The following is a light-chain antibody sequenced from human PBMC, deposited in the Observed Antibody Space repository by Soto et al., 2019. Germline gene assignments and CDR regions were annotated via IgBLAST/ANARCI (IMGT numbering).Light chain of an antibody. Sequence: DIVMTQSPDSLAVSLGERATINCKSSQSVLYSPDNKNYLAWYQQKPGQPPKLLIYWASTRESGVPDRFSGSGSGTDFTLTITSLQAEDVAVYYCQQYYSSRLLTFGGGTKVEIK. CDR3: QQYYSSRLLT. V-gene: IGKV4-1*01. J-gene: IGKJ4*01. CDR2: WAS. CDR1: QSVLYSPDNKNY.